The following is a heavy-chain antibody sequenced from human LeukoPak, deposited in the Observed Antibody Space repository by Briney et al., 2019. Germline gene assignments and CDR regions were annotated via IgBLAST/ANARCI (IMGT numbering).Heavy chain of an antibody. V-gene: IGHV3-23*01. D-gene: IGHD1-26*01. CDR2: ISGSGGST. CDR3: AKALGRWYFDL. J-gene: IGHJ2*01. CDR1: GFTFSSYA. Sequence: GGSLRLSCTASGFTFSSYAMSWVRQAPGKGLEWVSAISGSGGSTYYADSVKGRFTISRDNSKNTLYLQMNSLRAEDAAVYYCAKALGRWYFDLWGRGTLVTVSS.